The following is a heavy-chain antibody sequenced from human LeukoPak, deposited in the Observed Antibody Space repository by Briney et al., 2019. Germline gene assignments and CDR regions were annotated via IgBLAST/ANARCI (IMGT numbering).Heavy chain of an antibody. J-gene: IGHJ4*02. CDR1: GYTFTSYD. CDR2: MNPNSGNT. CDR3: ARAGGGTYYDFWSGYYQFDY. V-gene: IGHV1-8*02. Sequence: ASVKVSCKASGYTFTSYDINWVRQATGQGLEWMGWMNPNSGNTGYAQKFQGRVTMTRDMSTSTVYMELSSLRSEDTAVYYCARAGGGTYYDFWSGYYQFDYWGQGTLVTVSS. D-gene: IGHD3-3*01.